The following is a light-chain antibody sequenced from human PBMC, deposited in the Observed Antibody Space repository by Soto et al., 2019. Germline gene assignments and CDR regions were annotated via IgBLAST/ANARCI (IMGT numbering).Light chain of an antibody. CDR3: CSYAGSPYV. V-gene: IGLV2-11*01. Sequence: QAVVTQPRSVSGSPGQSVTISCTGTSSDVGGYNYVSWYQQHPGKAPKLLIYDVNRRPSGVPDRFSGSKSGNTASLTISGLQAEDEADYYCCSYAGSPYVFGIGTKLTVL. CDR2: DVN. J-gene: IGLJ1*01. CDR1: SSDVGGYNY.